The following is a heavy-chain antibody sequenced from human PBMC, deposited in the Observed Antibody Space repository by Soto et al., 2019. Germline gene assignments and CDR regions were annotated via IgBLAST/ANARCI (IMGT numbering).Heavy chain of an antibody. J-gene: IGHJ6*02. CDR2: IWYDGSNK. Sequence: PGGSLRLSXAASGFTFSSYGMHWVRQAPGKGLEWVAVIWYDGSNKYYADSVKGRFTISRDNSKNTLYLQMNSLRAEDTAVYYCARGSVGTTLLYYYYGMDVWGQGTTVTVSS. CDR1: GFTFSSYG. CDR3: ARGSVGTTLLYYYYGMDV. V-gene: IGHV3-33*01. D-gene: IGHD5-12*01.